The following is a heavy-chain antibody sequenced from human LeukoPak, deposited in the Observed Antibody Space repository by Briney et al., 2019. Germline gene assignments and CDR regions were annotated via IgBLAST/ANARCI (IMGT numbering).Heavy chain of an antibody. J-gene: IGHJ4*02. CDR2: ISSSSSYI. CDR1: AFTFSSFS. D-gene: IGHD3-10*01. V-gene: IGHV3-21*01. CDR3: AHTAVAPADNSYAFDN. Sequence: GGSLSLSCAASAFTFSSFSMNWVRQAPGKGLEWVASISSSSSYIYHADSGKGRLTISRDNAKNSPYLQLHSLRAEDPALYYCAHTAVAPADNSYAFDNWGQGTLVTVSS.